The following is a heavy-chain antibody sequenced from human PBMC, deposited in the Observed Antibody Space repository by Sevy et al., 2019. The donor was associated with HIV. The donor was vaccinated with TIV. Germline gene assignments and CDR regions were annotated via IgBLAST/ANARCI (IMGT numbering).Heavy chain of an antibody. CDR1: GYTFTSYG. Sequence: ASVKVSCKASGYTFTSYGISWVRQAPGQGLEWMGWISAYNRNTNYAQKLQGRVTMTTDTSTSTAYMELRSLRSDDTAVYYCARALVVLTQGDDAFDIWGQGTMVTVSS. CDR2: ISAYNRNT. J-gene: IGHJ3*02. V-gene: IGHV1-18*04. D-gene: IGHD3-22*01. CDR3: ARALVVLTQGDDAFDI.